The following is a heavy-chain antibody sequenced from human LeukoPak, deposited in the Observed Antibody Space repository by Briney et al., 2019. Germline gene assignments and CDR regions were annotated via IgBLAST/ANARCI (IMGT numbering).Heavy chain of an antibody. Sequence: SETLSLTXAVSGYSISSGYYWGWIREPPGKGLEWIGSIYHSGSTYYNPSLKSRVTISVDTSKNQFSLKLSSVTAADTAVYYCARHISSRLEWLLLGHLDYWGQGTLVTVSS. CDR3: ARHISSRLEWLLLGHLDY. V-gene: IGHV4-38-2*01. CDR2: IYHSGST. CDR1: GYSISSGYY. J-gene: IGHJ4*02. D-gene: IGHD3-3*01.